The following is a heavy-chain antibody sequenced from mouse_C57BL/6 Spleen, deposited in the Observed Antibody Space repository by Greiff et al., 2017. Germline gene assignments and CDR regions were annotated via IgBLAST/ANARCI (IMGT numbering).Heavy chain of an antibody. V-gene: IGHV2-2*01. J-gene: IGHJ2*01. CDR1: GFSLTSYG. Sequence: QVQLQQSGPGLVQPSQSLSITCTVSGFSLTSYGVHWVRQSPGKGLEWLGVIWSGGSTDYNADIISRLSTSTDNSTSQVFFKMNSLPAEDTAVYYCARTYGSSPYDCDYWGQGTTLTVSS. CDR2: IWSGGST. D-gene: IGHD1-1*01. CDR3: ARTYGSSPYDCDY.